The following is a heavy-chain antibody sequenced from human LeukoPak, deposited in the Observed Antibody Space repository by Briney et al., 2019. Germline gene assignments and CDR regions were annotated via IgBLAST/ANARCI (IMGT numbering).Heavy chain of an antibody. D-gene: IGHD6-13*01. J-gene: IGHJ4*02. Sequence: GESLKISCKGSGYSFTSYRISWVRQMPGRGLEWMGIIYPGDSDTRYSPSFQGQVTISADKSISTAYLQWSSLKASDTAMYYCARHVYSSSWLYFDYWGQGTLVSVSS. CDR2: IYPGDSDT. V-gene: IGHV5-51*01. CDR1: GYSFTSYR. CDR3: ARHVYSSSWLYFDY.